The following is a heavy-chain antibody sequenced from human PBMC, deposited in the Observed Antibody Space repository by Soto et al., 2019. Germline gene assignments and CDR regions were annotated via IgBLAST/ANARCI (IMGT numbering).Heavy chain of an antibody. V-gene: IGHV1-24*01. Sequence: ASVKVSSKVSGYTLTELSMPCVRPAPGKRLEWMGGFDPEDGETIYAQKFQGRVTMTEDTSTDTAYMELSSLRSEDTAVYYCASPLPYYDSSGYPRGWDYWGQGTLVTVSS. CDR3: ASPLPYYDSSGYPRGWDY. CDR1: GYTLTELS. CDR2: FDPEDGET. J-gene: IGHJ4*02. D-gene: IGHD3-22*01.